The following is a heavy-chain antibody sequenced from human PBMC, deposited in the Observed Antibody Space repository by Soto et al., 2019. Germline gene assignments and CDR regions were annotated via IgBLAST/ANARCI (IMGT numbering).Heavy chain of an antibody. CDR3: ARLEMAVGHYYGMDV. Sequence: GASVKISCXGSGYSFTSYWIGWVRQMPGKGLECMGIIYPGDSDTRYSPSFQGQVTISADKSISTAYLQWSSLKASDTAMYRCARLEMAVGHYYGMDVWGQGTTVTVSS. D-gene: IGHD3-16*01. J-gene: IGHJ6*02. CDR2: IYPGDSDT. CDR1: GYSFTSYW. V-gene: IGHV5-51*01.